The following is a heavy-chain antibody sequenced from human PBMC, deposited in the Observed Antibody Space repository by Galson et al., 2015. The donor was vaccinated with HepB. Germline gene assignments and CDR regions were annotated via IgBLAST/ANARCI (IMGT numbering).Heavy chain of an antibody. CDR2: IKSDESYT. D-gene: IGHD2-2*01. V-gene: IGHV3-74*01. CDR3: VRSSNFDT. CDR1: GFTFSSYW. Sequence: SLSLSCAASGFTFSSYWMHWVRQAPGQGQVLVSRIKSDESYTSYADSVKGRFPISRDNAKNTVYLETNSLRTEDTSIYYCVRSSNFDTWGQGTLVTVSS. J-gene: IGHJ4*02.